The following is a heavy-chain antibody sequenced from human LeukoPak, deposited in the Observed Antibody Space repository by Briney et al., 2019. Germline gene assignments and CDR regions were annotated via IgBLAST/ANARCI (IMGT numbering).Heavy chain of an antibody. CDR1: GFTFSSYW. CDR3: ARVEDYDILTGFDY. J-gene: IGHJ4*02. Sequence: GSLRLSCAASGFTFSSYWMSWVRQAPGKGLEWVGNIKQDGSEKYYVGSVKGRFTISRDNAKNSLYLQMNSLRAEDTAVYYCARVEDYDILTGFDYWGQGTLVTVSS. D-gene: IGHD3-9*01. V-gene: IGHV3-7*01. CDR2: IKQDGSEK.